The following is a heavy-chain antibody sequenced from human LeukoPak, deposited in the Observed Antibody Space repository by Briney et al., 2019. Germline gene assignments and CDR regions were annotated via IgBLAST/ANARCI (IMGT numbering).Heavy chain of an antibody. CDR2: INHSGST. CDR3: ARADFRSYYYMDV. J-gene: IGHJ6*03. V-gene: IGHV4-34*01. D-gene: IGHD3-3*01. Sequence: SETLSLTCDVYGGSFSGHYWTWIRQSPGKGLEWIGEINHSGSTNYNPSLKSRVTISVDTSKNQVSLKLSSVTAADTAVYYCARADFRSYYYMDVWGTGTTVTVSS. CDR1: GGSFSGHY.